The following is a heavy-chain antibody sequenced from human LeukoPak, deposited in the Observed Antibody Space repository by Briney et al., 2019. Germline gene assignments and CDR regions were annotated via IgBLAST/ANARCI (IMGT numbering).Heavy chain of an antibody. CDR3: ARGKGSTSCYDY. J-gene: IGHJ4*02. Sequence: SETLSLTCTVSGDSVRSFYWSWIRQAPGKGLEWIGFIYFTGSTKYNPSLKSRVTIAIDTSENQFSLKLSSVTAADTAVYYCARGKGSTSCYDYWGQGTLVTVSS. D-gene: IGHD2-2*01. V-gene: IGHV4-59*02. CDR1: GDSVRSFY. CDR2: IYFTGST.